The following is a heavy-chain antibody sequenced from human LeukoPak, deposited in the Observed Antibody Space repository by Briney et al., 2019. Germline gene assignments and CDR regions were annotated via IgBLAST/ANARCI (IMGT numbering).Heavy chain of an antibody. J-gene: IGHJ6*02. D-gene: IGHD6-13*01. Sequence: GESLRISCKGSGYSFTNYWIVWVRQMPGKGLEWMGIIYPGDSDTRYSPSFQGQVTISADKSISTAYLQWSSLKASDTAMYYCASLGIAAAGKKNYYGMDVWGQGTTVTVSS. CDR1: GYSFTNYW. V-gene: IGHV5-51*01. CDR2: IYPGDSDT. CDR3: ASLGIAAAGKKNYYGMDV.